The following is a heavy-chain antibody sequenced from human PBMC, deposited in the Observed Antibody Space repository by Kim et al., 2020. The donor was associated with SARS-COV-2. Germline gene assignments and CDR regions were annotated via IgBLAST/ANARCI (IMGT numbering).Heavy chain of an antibody. CDR1: GFTFSNAW. CDR3: TTIDPTYYYDSSGYLDPYYFDY. Sequence: GGSLRLSCAASGFTFSNAWMSWVRQAPGKGLEWVGRIKSKTDGGTTDYAAPVKGRFTISRDDSKNTLYLQMNSLKTEDTAVYYCTTIDPTYYYDSSGYLDPYYFDYWGQGTLVTVSS. D-gene: IGHD3-22*01. CDR2: IKSKTDGGTT. V-gene: IGHV3-15*01. J-gene: IGHJ4*02.